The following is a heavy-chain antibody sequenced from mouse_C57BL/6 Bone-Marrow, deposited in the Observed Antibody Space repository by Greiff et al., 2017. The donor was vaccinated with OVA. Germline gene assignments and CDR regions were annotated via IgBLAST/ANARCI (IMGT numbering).Heavy chain of an antibody. CDR1: GYTFTSYW. D-gene: IGHD1-1*01. Sequence: VQLQQPGAELVKPGASVKMSCKASGYTFTSYWITWVKQRPGQGLEWIGDIYPGSGSTNYNEKFKSKATLTVDTSSSTAYMQLSSLTSEDSAVYYCARSYYYGSSPYYWGQGTTLTVSS. V-gene: IGHV1-55*01. CDR2: IYPGSGST. CDR3: ARSYYYGSSPYY. J-gene: IGHJ2*01.